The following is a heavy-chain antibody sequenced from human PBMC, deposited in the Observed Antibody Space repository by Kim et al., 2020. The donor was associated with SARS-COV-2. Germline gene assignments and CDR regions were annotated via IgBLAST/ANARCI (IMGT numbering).Heavy chain of an antibody. CDR3: GIQRDGNNQAIDP. Sequence: SVKVSCKASGGTFINYVIIWLRQAPGQGLEWVGMIIPMFGTTDSAQKFQGRVTIAADESTSTAYIELNNLRSEDTAVYYCGIQRDGNNQAIDPWGQGTLVTVSS. CDR1: GGTFINYV. J-gene: IGHJ5*02. V-gene: IGHV1-69*13. CDR2: IIPMFGTT.